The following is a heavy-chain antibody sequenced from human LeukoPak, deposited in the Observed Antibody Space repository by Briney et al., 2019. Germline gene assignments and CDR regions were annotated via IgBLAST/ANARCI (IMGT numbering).Heavy chain of an antibody. CDR1: DASISSSYFY. CDR3: ARQRGGSWVNDY. Sequence: PSETLSLTCTVSDASISSSYFYWSWIRQPPGKGLEWIGNVFHSGSTHYSPSLKSRVTISVDTSRKQYSLRLSAATAADTAVYYCARQRGGSWVNDYWGQGTLVTVSS. D-gene: IGHD1-26*01. V-gene: IGHV4-39*01. J-gene: IGHJ4*02. CDR2: VFHSGST.